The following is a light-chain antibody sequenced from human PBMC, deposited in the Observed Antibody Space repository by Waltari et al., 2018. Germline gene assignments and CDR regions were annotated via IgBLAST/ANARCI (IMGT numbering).Light chain of an antibody. V-gene: IGKV1-33*01. CDR2: DTS. CDR1: QDINNY. CDR3: QQYDGLPAT. Sequence: DIQMTQSPSSLSASVGDRVTITCQASQDINNYLNWFQHKPGKAPKLLIYDTSNLETGVPSRFSGSGSGTHFIFTISGLRPEDVATYYCQQYDGLPATFGGGTKVEI. J-gene: IGKJ4*01.